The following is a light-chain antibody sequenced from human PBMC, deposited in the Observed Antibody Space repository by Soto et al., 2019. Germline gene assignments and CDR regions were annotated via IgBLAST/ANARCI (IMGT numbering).Light chain of an antibody. Sequence: EVVLTLSPGTLSLSPGERATLSCRAIQSVSSSYLAWYQQKPGQAPRLLIYGASTRATGIPARFSGNGSGTEFTLTISSLQSEDFAVYYCQQYNNWPPITFGQGTRLEI. CDR2: GAS. CDR3: QQYNNWPPIT. J-gene: IGKJ5*01. CDR1: QSVSSSY. V-gene: IGKV3-15*01.